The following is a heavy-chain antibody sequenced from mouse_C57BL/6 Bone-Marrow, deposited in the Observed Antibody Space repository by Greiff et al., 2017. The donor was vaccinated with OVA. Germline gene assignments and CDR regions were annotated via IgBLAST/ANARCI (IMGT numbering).Heavy chain of an antibody. CDR3: AKLRRFAY. J-gene: IGHJ3*01. CDR2: IHPNSGST. V-gene: IGHV1-64*01. D-gene: IGHD1-1*01. Sequence: VQLQQPGAELVKPGASVKLSCKASGYTFTSYWLHCVHPLPGQGLEWIGMIHPNSGSTNYNEKFKSKATLTVDKSSSTAYMQLSSLTSEDSAVYYCAKLRRFAYWGQGTLVTVSA. CDR1: GYTFTSYW.